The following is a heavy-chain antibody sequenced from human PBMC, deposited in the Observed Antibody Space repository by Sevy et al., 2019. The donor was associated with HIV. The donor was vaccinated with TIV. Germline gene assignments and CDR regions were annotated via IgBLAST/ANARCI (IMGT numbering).Heavy chain of an antibody. D-gene: IGHD3-22*01. V-gene: IGHV5-51*01. CDR1: GYSFTSYW. CDR3: ARRRDDRSGYRWLGGRDAFDI. J-gene: IGHJ3*02. CDR2: ISPGDSNT. Sequence: GESLKISCQASGYSFTSYWIGWVRQMPGKGLEWMGIISPGDSNTRYSPSFQGQVTVSADKSISTAYLQWGSLKASDTAMYYCARRRDDRSGYRWLGGRDAFDIWGQGTMVTVSS.